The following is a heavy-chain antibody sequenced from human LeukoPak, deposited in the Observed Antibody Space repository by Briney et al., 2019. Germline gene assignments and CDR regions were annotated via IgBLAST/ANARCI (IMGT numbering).Heavy chain of an antibody. CDR3: AKPARTDAFDI. J-gene: IGHJ3*02. V-gene: IGHV3-23*01. CDR2: ISGSGGNT. CDR1: GFTFDDYG. D-gene: IGHD1-14*01. Sequence: GGSLRLSCAASGFTFDDYGMSWVRHAPGKGLEWVSSISGSGGNTYYADSVKGRFTISRDNSKNTLYLQMNSLRAEDTAVYYCAKPARTDAFDIWGQGTMITVSS.